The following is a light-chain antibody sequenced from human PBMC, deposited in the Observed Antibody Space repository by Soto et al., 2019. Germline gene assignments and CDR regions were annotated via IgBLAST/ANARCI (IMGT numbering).Light chain of an antibody. CDR2: GVS. CDR1: QSVSSNY. Sequence: PGERATHSCRASQSVSSNYFAWYQQKPGQAPRLLIYGVSSRPTGIPDRFSGSGSGTDFTLTISRLEPEDFAVYYCEQYGSSPRKCGKGNKVDI. J-gene: IGKJ1*01. CDR3: EQYGSSPRK. V-gene: IGKV3-20*01.